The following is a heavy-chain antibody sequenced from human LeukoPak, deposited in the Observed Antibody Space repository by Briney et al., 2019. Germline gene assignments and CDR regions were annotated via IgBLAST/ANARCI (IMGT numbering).Heavy chain of an antibody. D-gene: IGHD6-13*01. CDR1: GFTFSSYA. J-gene: IGHJ4*02. CDR3: AKGSNWYSYYFDY. Sequence: LPGGSLRLSCAASGFTFSSYAMSWVRQAPGKGLEWVSAISGDGGTTYSPDSLKGRFTISRDNSKNTLYLQMNSLTAEDTAVYYCAKGSNWYSYYFDYWGQGTLVTVSS. CDR2: ISGDGGTT. V-gene: IGHV3-23*01.